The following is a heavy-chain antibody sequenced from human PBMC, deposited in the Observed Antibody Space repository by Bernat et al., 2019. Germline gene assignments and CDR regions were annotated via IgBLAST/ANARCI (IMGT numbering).Heavy chain of an antibody. D-gene: IGHD3-3*01. CDR2: IRSKANSYAT. J-gene: IGHJ4*02. CDR3: TRPDYDFWSGYYIDY. V-gene: IGHV3-73*01. CDR1: GFTFSGSA. Sequence: EVQLVESGGGVVQPGGSLKLSCAASGFTFSGSAMHWVRQASGKGLEWVGRIRSKANSYATAYAASVKGRFTISRDDSKNTAYLQMNSLKTEDTAVYYCTRPDYDFWSGYYIDYWGQGTMVTVSS.